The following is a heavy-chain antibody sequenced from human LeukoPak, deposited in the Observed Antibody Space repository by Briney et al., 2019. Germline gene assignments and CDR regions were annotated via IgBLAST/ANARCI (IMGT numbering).Heavy chain of an antibody. CDR3: ARGGYFGVAFDI. Sequence: SETLSLTCAVYGGSFSGYYWSWIRQPPGKGLEWIGEINHSGSTNYNPSLKSRVTISADTSKNQFSLKLSSVTAADTAVYYCARGGYFGVAFDIWGQGTMVTVSS. CDR2: INHSGST. V-gene: IGHV4-34*01. CDR1: GGSFSGYY. J-gene: IGHJ3*02. D-gene: IGHD3-22*01.